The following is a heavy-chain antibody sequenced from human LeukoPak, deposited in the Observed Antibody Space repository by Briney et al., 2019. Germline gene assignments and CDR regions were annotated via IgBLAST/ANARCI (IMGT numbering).Heavy chain of an antibody. CDR3: AREDTAMSLVDY. J-gene: IGHJ4*02. CDR1: GGSISSRDW. Sequence: SGTLSLTCAVSGGSISSRDWWSWVRQPPGKGLEWIGEIFYSGSTNYDPSLKSRVTISVDTSKNQFSLKLSSVTAADTAVYYCAREDTAMSLVDYWGQGTLVTVSS. D-gene: IGHD5-18*01. V-gene: IGHV4-4*02. CDR2: IFYSGST.